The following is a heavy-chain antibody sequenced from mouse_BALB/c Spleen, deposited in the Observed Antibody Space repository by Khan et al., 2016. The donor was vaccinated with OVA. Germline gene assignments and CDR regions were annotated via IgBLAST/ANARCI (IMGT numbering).Heavy chain of an antibody. D-gene: IGHD2-10*01. V-gene: IGHV5-9*02. CDR1: GFAFSSYD. CDR2: ISGTGIYT. CDR3: AKPSYYGNPWFTY. Sequence: EVELVESGGGLVKPGGSLKLSCAPSGFAFSSYDMSWVRQTPEKRLEWVATISGTGIYTYSPDSVKGRFTISRDNARNTLYLQMSSLRSEDTALYYCAKPSYYGNPWFTYWGQGTLVTVSA. J-gene: IGHJ3*01.